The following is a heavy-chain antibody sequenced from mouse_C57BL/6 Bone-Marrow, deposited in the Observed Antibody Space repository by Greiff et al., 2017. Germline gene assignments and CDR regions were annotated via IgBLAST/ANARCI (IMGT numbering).Heavy chain of an antibody. J-gene: IGHJ1*03. CDR1: GYTFTEYT. CDR2: FYPGSGSI. Sequence: VKLMESGAELVKPGASVKLSCKASGYTFTEYTIHWVKQRSGQGLEWIGWFYPGSGSIKYNEKFKDKATLTADKSSSTVYMELSRLTSEDSAVYFCARHEERMIHHWYFDVWGTGTTVTVSS. D-gene: IGHD2-4*01. V-gene: IGHV1-62-2*01. CDR3: ARHEERMIHHWYFDV.